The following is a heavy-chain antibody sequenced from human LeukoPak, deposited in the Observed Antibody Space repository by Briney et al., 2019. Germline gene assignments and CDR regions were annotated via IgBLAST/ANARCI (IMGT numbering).Heavy chain of an antibody. Sequence: PGRSLRLSCAASGFTFSSYSMHWVRQAPGKGLEWVAVIWYDGSNEYYADSVKGRFTISRDNSKNTLYLQMNSLRAEDTAVYYCAREGPYSTMCYFDYWGQGTLVTVSS. CDR2: IWYDGSNE. CDR3: AREGPYSTMCYFDY. D-gene: IGHD6-13*01. V-gene: IGHV3-33*01. J-gene: IGHJ4*02. CDR1: GFTFSSYS.